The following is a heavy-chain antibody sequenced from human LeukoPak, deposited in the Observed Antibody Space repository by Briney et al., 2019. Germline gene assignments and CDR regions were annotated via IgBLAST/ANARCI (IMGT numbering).Heavy chain of an antibody. CDR3: ARASSYSSGWPTLYYYGMDV. Sequence: GGSLRLSCAASGFTFSSYWMHWVRQAPGKGLVWVSRINSDGSSTSYADSVKGRFTISRDNAKNTLYLQMNSLRAEDTAVYYCARASSYSSGWPTLYYYGMDVWGQGTTVTVSS. CDR2: INSDGSST. CDR1: GFTFSSYW. V-gene: IGHV3-74*01. J-gene: IGHJ6*02. D-gene: IGHD6-19*01.